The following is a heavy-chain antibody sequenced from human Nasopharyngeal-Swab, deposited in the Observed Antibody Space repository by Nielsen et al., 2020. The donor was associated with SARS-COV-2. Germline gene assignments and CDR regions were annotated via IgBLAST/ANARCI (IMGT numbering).Heavy chain of an antibody. CDR2: MWYDGSNK. J-gene: IGHJ4*02. V-gene: IGHV3-33*01. CDR1: GFPFSSYG. Sequence: GEFLKISCAASGFPFSSYGMQWVRQAPGKGQEWVAVMWYDGSNKYYADSVKGRFTISRDNSKNTLYLQMNSLRAEDTAVYYCASESQWRITGFDYWCQGTLVTVYS. D-gene: IGHD6-19*01. CDR3: ASESQWRITGFDY.